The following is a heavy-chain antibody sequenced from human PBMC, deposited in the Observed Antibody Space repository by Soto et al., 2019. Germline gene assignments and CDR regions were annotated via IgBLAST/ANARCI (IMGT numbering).Heavy chain of an antibody. Sequence: EVQLLESGGGLVQPGGSLRLSCAASGFTFRNYAMIWVRQAPGKGLEWVSGISDSGGVIFYADSVRGRFTISRDNSKNTLHLQMNSLRGDDTAIYYCAKCEHYDMLSGQGGFDHWGLGTLVTVAS. CDR1: GFTFRNYA. CDR3: AKCEHYDMLSGQGGFDH. J-gene: IGHJ5*02. CDR2: ISDSGGVI. D-gene: IGHD3-9*01. V-gene: IGHV3-23*01.